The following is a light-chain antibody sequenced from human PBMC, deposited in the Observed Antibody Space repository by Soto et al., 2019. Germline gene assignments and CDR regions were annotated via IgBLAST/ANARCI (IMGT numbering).Light chain of an antibody. J-gene: IGLJ1*01. Sequence: QSVLPQPFSVSVSPGQSITISCTGSSSDVGAYYFVSWYQHRPGKAPKLILYEVTTRPSGISSRFSGSKSGNTASLTISGPHAPDEAYSSCRSYTSTNTPYVFGTGTKGTVL. CDR2: EVT. V-gene: IGLV2-14*01. CDR1: SSDVGAYYF. CDR3: RSYTSTNTPYV.